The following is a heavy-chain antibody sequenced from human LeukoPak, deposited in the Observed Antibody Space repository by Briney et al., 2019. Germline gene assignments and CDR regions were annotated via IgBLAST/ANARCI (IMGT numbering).Heavy chain of an antibody. CDR1: GGSISNDNYY. D-gene: IGHD1-7*01. J-gene: IGHJ4*02. CDR3: ARSPRRPPTAGTTFGY. V-gene: IGHV4-39*01. CDR2: VHYSGRT. Sequence: SETLSLTCTVSGGSISNDNYYWGWIRQPPGKGLEWIGAVHYSGRTYYNPSLNSRLTISVDTSKSQFSLMVSSVTAADTAVYYCARSPRRPPTAGTTFGYWGQGTLVTGSS.